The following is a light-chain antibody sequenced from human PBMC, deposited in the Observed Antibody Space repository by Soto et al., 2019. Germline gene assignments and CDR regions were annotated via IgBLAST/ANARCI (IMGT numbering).Light chain of an antibody. CDR1: RSDVGGYNS. CDR2: EVS. Sequence: QAELTQPASVSGSPGPSITISCTGTRSDVGGYNSVSRHLQHPGKAATLMIYEVSNLLSGVCTRFSGSKSGNTASLSISGLQAEDEADYDCSSYTSRSTLYVFRTGTKVTV. J-gene: IGLJ1*01. CDR3: SSYTSRSTLYV. V-gene: IGLV2-14*01.